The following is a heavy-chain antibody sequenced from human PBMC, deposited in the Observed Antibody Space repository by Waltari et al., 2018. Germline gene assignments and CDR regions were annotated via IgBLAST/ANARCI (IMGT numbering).Heavy chain of an antibody. CDR3: ASSSAEYDFWSGYHFDY. CDR1: GGSISSYY. Sequence: QVQLQESGPGLVKPSETLSLTCTVSGGSISSYYWSWIRPPPGKGLEWIGYICYREGATTNPALKSRVTISVDTSKNQFSLKLSSVTAADTAVYYCASSSAEYDFWSGYHFDYWGQGTLVTVSS. CDR2: ICYREGA. D-gene: IGHD3-3*01. V-gene: IGHV4-59*08. J-gene: IGHJ4*02.